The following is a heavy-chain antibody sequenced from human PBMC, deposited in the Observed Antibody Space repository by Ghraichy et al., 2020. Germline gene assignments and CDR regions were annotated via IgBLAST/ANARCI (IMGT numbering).Heavy chain of an antibody. V-gene: IGHV4-34*01. J-gene: IGHJ4*02. CDR2: INHSGST. CDR1: GGSFSGYY. Sequence: SETLSLTCAVYGGSFSGYYWSWIRQPPGKGLEWIGEINHSGSTNYNPSLKSRVTISVDTSKNQFSLKLSSVTAADTAVYYCARGYFDYWGQGTLVTVSS. CDR3: ARGYFDY.